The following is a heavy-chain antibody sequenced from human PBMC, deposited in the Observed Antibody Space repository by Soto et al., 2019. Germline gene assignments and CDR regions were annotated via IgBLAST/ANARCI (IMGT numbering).Heavy chain of an antibody. D-gene: IGHD6-13*01. Sequence: GGSLRLSCAASGFTFSSYAMHWVRQAPGKGLEWVAVISYDGSNKYYADSVKGRFTISRDNSKNTLYLQMNSLRAEDTAVYYCARDWGGMYSSSWYYFDYWGQGTLVTVSS. J-gene: IGHJ4*02. CDR1: GFTFSSYA. CDR3: ARDWGGMYSSSWYYFDY. CDR2: ISYDGSNK. V-gene: IGHV3-30-3*01.